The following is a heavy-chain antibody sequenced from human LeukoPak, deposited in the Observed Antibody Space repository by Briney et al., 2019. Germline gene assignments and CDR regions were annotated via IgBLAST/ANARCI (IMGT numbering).Heavy chain of an antibody. CDR3: ARCTVTPNYYYYYGMDV. CDR1: GFTFSSYG. Sequence: PGRSLRLSCAASGFTFSSYGMHWVRQAPGKGLEWVAVISYDGSNKYYADSVKGRFTISRDNSKNTLYLQMNSLRSEDTAVYYCARCTVTPNYYYYYGMDVWGKGTTVTVSS. CDR2: ISYDGSNK. V-gene: IGHV3-30*03. J-gene: IGHJ6*04. D-gene: IGHD4-17*01.